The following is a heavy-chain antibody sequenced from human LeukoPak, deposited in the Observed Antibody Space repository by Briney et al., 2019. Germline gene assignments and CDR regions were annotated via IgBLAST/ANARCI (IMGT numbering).Heavy chain of an antibody. D-gene: IGHD3-22*01. CDR2: IYPGDSDT. Sequence: GESLKISCKGSGYTFTNYWIGWVRQLPGKGLEWMGIIYPGDSDTRYSPSFQGQVTISADKSISTAYLQWSSLKASDTAIYYCARRYDNSEYFTYWGQGTLVTVSS. V-gene: IGHV5-51*01. J-gene: IGHJ4*02. CDR3: ARRYDNSEYFTY. CDR1: GYTFTNYW.